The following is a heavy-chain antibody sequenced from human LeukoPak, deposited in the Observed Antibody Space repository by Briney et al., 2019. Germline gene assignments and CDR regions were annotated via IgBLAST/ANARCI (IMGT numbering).Heavy chain of an antibody. V-gene: IGHV5-51*01. J-gene: IGHJ6*02. CDR3: ARQGSCDSTRRYVYYHSGMDV. Sequence: RGESLKISCKGSGYRFTTYWIDWVRQMPGKGLEWMGIINPDNSDTRYSPSFQGQVTISADKSTSTAYLQWSSLKTSDTAMYYCARQGSCDSTRRYVYYHSGMDVWGQGTTVTVSS. CDR1: GYRFTTYW. CDR2: INPDNSDT. D-gene: IGHD2-2*01.